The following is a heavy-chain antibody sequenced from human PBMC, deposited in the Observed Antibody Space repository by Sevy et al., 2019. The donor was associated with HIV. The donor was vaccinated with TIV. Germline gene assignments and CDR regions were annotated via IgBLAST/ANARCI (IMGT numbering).Heavy chain of an antibody. D-gene: IGHD6-19*01. Sequence: GGSLRLSCAASGFTFSTHAMHWVRHAPGKGLEWVALISYDGSHKYYADSVKVRFTIPRDDSKNTLSLQMNSLRPEDTAVYYCAREGGYSIDWSPGNYWGQGTLVTVSS. CDR1: GFTFSTHA. J-gene: IGHJ4*02. V-gene: IGHV3-30-3*01. CDR2: ISYDGSHK. CDR3: AREGGYSIDWSPGNY.